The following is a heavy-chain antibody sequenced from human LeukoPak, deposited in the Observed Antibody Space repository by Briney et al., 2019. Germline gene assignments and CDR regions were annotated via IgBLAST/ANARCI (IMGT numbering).Heavy chain of an antibody. CDR3: ARLTYYYDSSGQNWFDP. CDR2: INAGNGNT. V-gene: IGHV1-3*01. D-gene: IGHD3-22*01. Sequence: ASVKVSCTASGYTFISYAMHWVRQAPGQRLEWMGWINAGNGNTKYSQKFQGRVTIARDTSASTAYMELSSLRSEDTAVYYCARLTYYYDSSGQNWFDPWGQGTLVTASS. CDR1: GYTFISYA. J-gene: IGHJ5*02.